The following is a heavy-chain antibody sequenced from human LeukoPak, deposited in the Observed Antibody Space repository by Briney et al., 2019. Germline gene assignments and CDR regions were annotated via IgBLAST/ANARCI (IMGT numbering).Heavy chain of an antibody. D-gene: IGHD3-3*01. V-gene: IGHV4-61*02. J-gene: IGHJ4*02. CDR1: GGSISNLNYY. CDR2: IYASGST. Sequence: SETLSLTCTVSGGSISNLNYYWSWIRQPAGKGLEWIGRIYASGSTNYNPSLKSRVTISVDTSKNQFSLKLSSVTAADTAVYSRGGDFWSGYSFDYWGQGTLVAVSS. CDR3: GGDFWSGYSFDY.